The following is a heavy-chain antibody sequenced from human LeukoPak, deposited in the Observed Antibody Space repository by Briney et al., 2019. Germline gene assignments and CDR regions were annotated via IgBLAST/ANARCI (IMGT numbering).Heavy chain of an antibody. Sequence: GGSLRLSCAASGFTFSSYGMHWVRQAPGKGLEWVAVISYDGSNKYYADSVKGRFTISRDNSKNTLYLQMNSLRAEDTAVYYCAKDLPVAVAGRSGVVGEAFDIWGQGTMVTVSS. CDR3: AKDLPVAVAGRSGVVGEAFDI. CDR1: GFTFSSYG. CDR2: ISYDGSNK. D-gene: IGHD6-19*01. J-gene: IGHJ3*02. V-gene: IGHV3-30*18.